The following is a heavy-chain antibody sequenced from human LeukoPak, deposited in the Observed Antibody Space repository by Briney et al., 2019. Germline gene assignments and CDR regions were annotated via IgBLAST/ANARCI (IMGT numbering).Heavy chain of an antibody. CDR1: GFTVSSNY. Sequence: PGGSLRLSCAASGFTVSSNYMSWVRQAPGKGLEWVSVIYGGGSTYYADSVKGRFTISRDNSKNTLYLQMNSLRAEDTAVYYCARSEFFSTCSSTSCYEVAEYFQHWGQGTLVTVSS. CDR2: IYGGGST. CDR3: ARSEFFSTCSSTSCYEVAEYFQH. J-gene: IGHJ1*01. V-gene: IGHV3-53*01. D-gene: IGHD2-2*01.